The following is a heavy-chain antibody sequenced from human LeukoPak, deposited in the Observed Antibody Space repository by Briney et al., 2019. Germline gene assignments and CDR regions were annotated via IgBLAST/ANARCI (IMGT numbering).Heavy chain of an antibody. V-gene: IGHV3-23*01. J-gene: IGHJ3*02. CDR2: ISGSGGST. CDR1: GFTFSSYA. CDR3: AKEEGSYYGSSGYHHDAFDI. Sequence: PGGSLRLSCAASGFTFSSYAMSWVRQAPGKGLEWVSAISGSGGSTYYADSVKGRFTISRDNSKNTLYLQMNSLRAEDTAVYYCAKEEGSYYGSSGYHHDAFDIWGQGTMVTVSS. D-gene: IGHD3-22*01.